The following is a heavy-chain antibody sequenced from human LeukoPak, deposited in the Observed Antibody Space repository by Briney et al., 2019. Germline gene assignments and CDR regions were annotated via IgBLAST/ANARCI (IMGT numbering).Heavy chain of an antibody. CDR2: ISAYNGNT. J-gene: IGHJ6*03. Sequence: GASVKVSCKASGYTFTSYGISWVRQAPGQGLEWMGWISAYNGNTNYAQKLQGRVTMTTDTSTSTAYMELRSLRSDDTAVYYCARDNTIFGVVDYYMDVWGKGTTVTISS. D-gene: IGHD3-3*01. CDR1: GYTFTSYG. V-gene: IGHV1-18*01. CDR3: ARDNTIFGVVDYYMDV.